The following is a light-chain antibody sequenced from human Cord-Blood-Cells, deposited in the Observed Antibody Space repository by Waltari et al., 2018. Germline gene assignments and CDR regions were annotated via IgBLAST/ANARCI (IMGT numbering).Light chain of an antibody. Sequence: SYELTPPPSVPVSPGQPASITCSGDDLGEKYACWYQQKPGQSPVLVIYQDNKRPSGIPERFSGSNSGNTATLTISGTQAMDEADYYCQAWDSSTAVFGGGTKLTVL. CDR2: QDN. CDR1: DLGEKY. J-gene: IGLJ2*01. V-gene: IGLV3-1*01. CDR3: QAWDSSTAV.